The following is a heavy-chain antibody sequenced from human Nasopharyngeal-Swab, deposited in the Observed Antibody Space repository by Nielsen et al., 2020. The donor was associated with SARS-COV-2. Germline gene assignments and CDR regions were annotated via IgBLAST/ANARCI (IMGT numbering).Heavy chain of an antibody. CDR1: GGSFSGYY. D-gene: IGHD3-22*01. J-gene: IGHJ4*02. CDR2: INHSGST. CDR3: ASWPDSSGYYYLDY. Sequence: SETLSLTCAVYGGSFSGYYWSWIRQPPGKGLEWIGEINHSGSTNYNPSLKSRVTIPVDTSKNQFSLKLSSVTAADTAVYYCASWPDSSGYYYLDYWGQGTLVTVSS. V-gene: IGHV4-34*01.